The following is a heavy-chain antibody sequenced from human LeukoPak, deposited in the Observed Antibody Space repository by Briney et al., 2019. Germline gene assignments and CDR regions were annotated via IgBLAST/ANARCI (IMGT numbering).Heavy chain of an antibody. J-gene: IGHJ6*03. D-gene: IGHD2-2*01. CDR2: IYYSGST. CDR1: GGSISSYY. V-gene: IGHV4-59*12. Sequence: SETLSLTCTVSGGSISSYYWSWIRQPPGKGLEWIGSIYYSGSTYYNPSLKSRVTISVDTSKNQFSLKLSSVTAADTAVYYCARDPWCSSTSCYDYYYYMDVWGKGTTVTVSS. CDR3: ARDPWCSSTSCYDYYYYMDV.